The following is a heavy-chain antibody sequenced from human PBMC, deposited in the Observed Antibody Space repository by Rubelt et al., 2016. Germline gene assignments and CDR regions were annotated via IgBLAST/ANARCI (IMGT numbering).Heavy chain of an antibody. V-gene: IGHV3-64D*06. D-gene: IGHD6-13*01. CDR3: ARSPGIAAAGLYGMDV. Sequence: AMHWVRQAPGKGLEYVSAISSNGGSTYYADSVKGRFTISRDNSKNTLYLQMSSLRAEDTAVYYCARSPGIAAAGLYGMDVWGQGTTVTVSS. CDR1: A. J-gene: IGHJ6*02. CDR2: ISSNGGST.